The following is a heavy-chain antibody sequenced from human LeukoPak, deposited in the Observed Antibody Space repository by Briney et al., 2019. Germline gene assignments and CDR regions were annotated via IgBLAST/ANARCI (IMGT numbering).Heavy chain of an antibody. CDR2: FQYGGNS. J-gene: IGHJ4*02. Sequence: SETLSLTCNVSGSSITAFYWSWIRQSPGKGLEWIGSFQYGGNSKYNPSLKSRVAISVDTSKNQFSLKLSSVTAADTAVYYCASLSYSSSWYGLDYWGQGTLVTVSS. CDR1: GSSITAFY. V-gene: IGHV4-59*01. CDR3: ASLSYSSSWYGLDY. D-gene: IGHD6-13*01.